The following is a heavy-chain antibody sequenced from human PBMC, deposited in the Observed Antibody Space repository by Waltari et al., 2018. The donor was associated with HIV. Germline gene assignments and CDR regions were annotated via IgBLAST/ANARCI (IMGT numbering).Heavy chain of an antibody. D-gene: IGHD3-16*01. J-gene: IGHJ3*02. CDR3: ARKYDSDAFDI. V-gene: IGHV4-61*01. CDR2: IYYSGRT. Sequence: QVQLQESGPGLVKPSETLSLTCPVSDGSVSSGSHYWSWIRQPPGKGLEWIGYIYYSGRTNYNPSLKSRVTISVDTSENQFSLKLSSVTAADTAVYYCARKYDSDAFDIWGQGTMVTVSS. CDR1: DGSVSSGSHY.